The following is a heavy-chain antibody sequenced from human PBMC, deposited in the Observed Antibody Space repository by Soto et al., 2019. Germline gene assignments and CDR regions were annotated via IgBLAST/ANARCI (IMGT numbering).Heavy chain of an antibody. CDR1: GFTFSSYA. Sequence: PGGSLRLSCAASGFTFSSYAMSWVRQAPGKGLEWVSAISGSGGGTYYADSVKGRFTISRDNSKNTLYLQMTSLRAEDTAIYYCVIMMSTRQTGAFDIWGQGTMVTVSS. D-gene: IGHD2-8*01. CDR3: VIMMSTRQTGAFDI. J-gene: IGHJ3*02. V-gene: IGHV3-23*01. CDR2: ISGSGGGT.